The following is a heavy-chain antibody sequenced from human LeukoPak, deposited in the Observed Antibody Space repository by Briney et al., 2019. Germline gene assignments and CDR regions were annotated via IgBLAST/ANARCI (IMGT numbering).Heavy chain of an antibody. CDR1: GYTFTSYG. V-gene: IGHV1-18*01. D-gene: IGHD2-2*01. CDR2: ISAYNGNT. Sequence: GASVKVSCKASGYTFTSYGISWVRQAPGQGLEWMGWISAYNGNTNYAQKLQGRVTMTTDTSTSTAYMELRSLRSDDTAVYYCARDVYRSSTSCSNWFDPWGQGTLVTVSS. CDR3: ARDVYRSSTSCSNWFDP. J-gene: IGHJ5*02.